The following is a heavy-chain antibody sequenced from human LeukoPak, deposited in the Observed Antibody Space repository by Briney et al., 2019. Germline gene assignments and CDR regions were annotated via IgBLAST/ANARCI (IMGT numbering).Heavy chain of an antibody. V-gene: IGHV4-39*07. D-gene: IGHD6-6*01. CDR2: IYYSGNT. Sequence: SETLSLTCTVSGGSISSRNYYWGWIRQPPGKGLEWIGNIYYSGNTYYNPSLESRLTISVDTSKNQFSLKLSSVTAADTAVYYCAREYSSSSPFDYWGQGTLVTVSS. CDR1: GGSISSRNYY. CDR3: AREYSSSSPFDY. J-gene: IGHJ4*02.